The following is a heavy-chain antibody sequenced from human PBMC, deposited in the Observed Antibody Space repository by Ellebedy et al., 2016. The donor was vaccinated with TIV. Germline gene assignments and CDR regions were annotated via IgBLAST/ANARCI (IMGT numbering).Heavy chain of an antibody. Sequence: GESLKISCAASGFIVSSNYMSWVRQAPGKGLEWVSVIYSDGSTYYADSVKGRFTISRDNSKNTLYLQMNSLRAEDTAVYYCARDGLNAWLDLWGHGTLVTVSS. CDR1: GFIVSSNY. J-gene: IGHJ5*02. CDR3: ARDGLNAWLDL. CDR2: IYSDGST. D-gene: IGHD3-10*01. V-gene: IGHV3-66*01.